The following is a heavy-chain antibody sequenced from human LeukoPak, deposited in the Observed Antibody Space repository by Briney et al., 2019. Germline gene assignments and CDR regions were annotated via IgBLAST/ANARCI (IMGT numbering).Heavy chain of an antibody. D-gene: IGHD6-13*01. J-gene: IGHJ4*02. CDR3: ARIAYVSTWYIDF. Sequence: GGSLRLSRAASGFSFSSYWMSWVRQAPGKGLEWVANIKKDGSEKYYLDSVKGRFTISRDNAKNSLYLQMNSLRAEDTAVYYCARIAYVSTWYIDFWGQGNLVTVSS. V-gene: IGHV3-7*01. CDR2: IKKDGSEK. CDR1: GFSFSSYW.